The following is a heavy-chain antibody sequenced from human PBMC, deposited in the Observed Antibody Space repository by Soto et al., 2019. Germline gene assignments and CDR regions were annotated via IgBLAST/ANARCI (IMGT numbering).Heavy chain of an antibody. V-gene: IGHV3-21*04. Sequence: PGGSLRLSCAASGFTFSSYSMNWVRQAPGKGLEWVSSISSSSYIYYADSVKTRLTISKDTSKNQVVLTMTDMDPADTATYYCARLRVDSGGYHFDIWGQGTLVTVSS. CDR1: GFTFSSYS. J-gene: IGHJ4*02. CDR2: ISSSSYI. D-gene: IGHD2-21*01. CDR3: ARLRVDSGGYHFDI.